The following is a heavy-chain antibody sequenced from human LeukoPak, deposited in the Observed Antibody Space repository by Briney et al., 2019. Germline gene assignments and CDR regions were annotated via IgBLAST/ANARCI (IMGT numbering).Heavy chain of an antibody. D-gene: IGHD5-18*01. Sequence: SETLSLTCTVSGGSISSYYWSWIRQPPGKGLEWTGYIYYSGSTNYNPSLKSRVTISVDTSKNQFSLKLSSVTAADTAVYYCASAPPSGYSYASWGQGTLVTVSS. CDR2: IYYSGST. V-gene: IGHV4-59*01. CDR1: GGSISSYY. J-gene: IGHJ4*02. CDR3: ASAPPSGYSYAS.